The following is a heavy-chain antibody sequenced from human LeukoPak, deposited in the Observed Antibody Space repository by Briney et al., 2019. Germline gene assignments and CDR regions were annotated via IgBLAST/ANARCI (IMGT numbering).Heavy chain of an antibody. CDR1: GFTFSSYA. J-gene: IGHJ4*02. CDR3: ARVGDSGSFDY. CDR2: ISSNGGST. V-gene: IGHV3-64*02. Sequence: PGGSLRLSCAASGFTFSSYAMHWVCQAPGKGLEYVSAISSNGGSTYYADSVKGRFTISRDNSKNTLYLQMGSLRAGDMAVYYCARVGDSGSFDYWGQGSLVTVSS. D-gene: IGHD1-26*01.